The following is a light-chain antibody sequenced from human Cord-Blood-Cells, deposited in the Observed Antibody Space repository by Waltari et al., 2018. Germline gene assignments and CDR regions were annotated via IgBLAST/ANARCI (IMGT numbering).Light chain of an antibody. Sequence: SYELTQPPSASVSPGQTATLTCSGDALPTKHAYWCQPQSGQAPVLVIYEDSKRPSGIPERFSCSSSGTMATLTISGAQVEDEADYYCYSTDSSGNHRGVFGGGTKLSVL. CDR1: ALPTKH. J-gene: IGLJ2*01. CDR3: YSTDSSGNHRGV. V-gene: IGLV3-10*01. CDR2: EDS.